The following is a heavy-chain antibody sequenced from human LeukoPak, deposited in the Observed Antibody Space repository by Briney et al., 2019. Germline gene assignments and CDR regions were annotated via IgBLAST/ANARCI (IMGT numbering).Heavy chain of an antibody. D-gene: IGHD6-25*01. CDR3: ATIQRDHAFDI. J-gene: IGHJ3*02. CDR2: INQSGGI. Sequence: SETLSLTCAVYGGSFSGYYWSWIRQPPGKGLEWIGEINQSGGINYNPSLKSRVTISVDTSKNQFSLRLSSVTAADTAVYYCATIQRDHAFDIWGQGTMVTVSS. CDR1: GGSFSGYY. V-gene: IGHV4-34*01.